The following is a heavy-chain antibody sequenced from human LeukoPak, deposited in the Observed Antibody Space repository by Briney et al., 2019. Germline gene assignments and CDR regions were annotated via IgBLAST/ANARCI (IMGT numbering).Heavy chain of an antibody. CDR2: ISYDGSNK. V-gene: IGHV3-30-3*01. Sequence: PGGSLRLSCAASGFTFSSYAMHWVRQAPGKGLEWVAVISYDGSNKYYADSVKGRFTISRDNSKNTLYLQMNSLTAEDTAVYYCATPLWFGGGYYGMDVWGQGTTVTVSS. J-gene: IGHJ6*02. CDR3: ATPLWFGGGYYGMDV. CDR1: GFTFSSYA. D-gene: IGHD3-10*01.